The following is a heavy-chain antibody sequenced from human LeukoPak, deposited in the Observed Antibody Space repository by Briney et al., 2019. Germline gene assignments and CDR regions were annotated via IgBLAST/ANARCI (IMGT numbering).Heavy chain of an antibody. V-gene: IGHV3-66*01. CDR2: IYSGGST. Sequence: GGSLRLSCAASGFTFSSNYMTWVRQAPGKGLEWVSVIYSGGSTYYADSVKGRFIISRDNSKNTLYLQMNSLRAEDTAVYYCARGGGDRNPFDYWGQGTLVTVSS. J-gene: IGHJ4*02. CDR1: GFTFSSNY. D-gene: IGHD4-17*01. CDR3: ARGGGDRNPFDY.